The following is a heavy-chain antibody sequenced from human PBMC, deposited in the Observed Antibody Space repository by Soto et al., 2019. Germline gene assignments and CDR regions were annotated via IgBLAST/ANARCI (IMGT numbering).Heavy chain of an antibody. V-gene: IGHV3-20*01. Sequence: GESLKISCAASGFTFDDYGMSWVRQAPGKGLEWVSGINWNGGSTGYADSVKGRFTISRDNAKNSLYLQMNSLRAEDTALYHCARGMYSSGWYLNYYYYMDVWGKGTTVTVSS. CDR3: ARGMYSSGWYLNYYYYMDV. D-gene: IGHD6-19*01. J-gene: IGHJ6*03. CDR1: GFTFDDYG. CDR2: INWNGGST.